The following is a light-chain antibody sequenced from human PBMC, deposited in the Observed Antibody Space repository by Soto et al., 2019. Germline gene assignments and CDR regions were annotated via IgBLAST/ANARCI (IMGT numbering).Light chain of an antibody. V-gene: IGLV1-51*01. CDR3: GTWDSSLSVGI. J-gene: IGLJ2*01. CDR1: SSNIGNNY. Sequence: QSVLTQPPSVSAAPGQRVTISCSGSSSNIGNNYVSWYQQFPGTAPKLLIYDNNKRPSGIPDRFSGSRSGTSATLVITGLQTGDEADYYCGTWDSSLSVGIFGGGTKLTVL. CDR2: DNN.